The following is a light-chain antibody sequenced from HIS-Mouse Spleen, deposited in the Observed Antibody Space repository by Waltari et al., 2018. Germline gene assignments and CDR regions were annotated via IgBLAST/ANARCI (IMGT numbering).Light chain of an antibody. J-gene: IGLJ2*01. CDR2: KDS. V-gene: IGLV3-27*01. Sequence: SYELTQPSSVSVSPGQTARITCSGDVLAKQYARWFQQKPGQAPWLVIYKDSERPSGIPERFSGSSSGTTVTLTISGAQVEDEADYYCYSAADNSGVFGGGTKLTVL. CDR1: VLAKQY. CDR3: YSAADNSGV.